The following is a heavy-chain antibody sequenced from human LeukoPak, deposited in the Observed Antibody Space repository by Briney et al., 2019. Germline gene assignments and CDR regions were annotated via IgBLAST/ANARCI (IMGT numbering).Heavy chain of an antibody. V-gene: IGHV4-59*08. CDR2: ISYSGST. CDR3: ASPSGIAAAGFDY. CDR1: GGSIGSYY. Sequence: SETLSLTCTVSGGSIGSYYWSWIRQPPGKGLEWIGHISYSGSTNYNPSLKSRVTISVDTSKNQFSLKLSSVTAADTAVYYCASPSGIAAAGFDYWGQGTLVTVSS. D-gene: IGHD6-13*01. J-gene: IGHJ4*02.